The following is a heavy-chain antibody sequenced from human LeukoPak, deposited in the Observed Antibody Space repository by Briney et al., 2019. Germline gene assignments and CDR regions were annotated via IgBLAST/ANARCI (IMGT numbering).Heavy chain of an antibody. CDR3: TRDIGRLRGDAFDH. Sequence: GGSLRLSCTASGFNFSTYATHWVRQAPGKGLEYVSGISGNGRSTFYASSVKGRFAVSRDNSKDTLYLQMGSLRAEDMAVYYCTRDIGRLRGDAFDHWGQGTMVTVSS. D-gene: IGHD2-15*01. V-gene: IGHV3-64*01. J-gene: IGHJ3*01. CDR2: ISGNGRST. CDR1: GFNFSTYA.